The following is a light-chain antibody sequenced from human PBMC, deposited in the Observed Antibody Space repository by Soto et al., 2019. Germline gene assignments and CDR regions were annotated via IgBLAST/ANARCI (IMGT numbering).Light chain of an antibody. CDR3: MQSLQGRT. V-gene: IGKV2-28*01. Sequence: DIVVTQSPVSLPVTPGEPASMSCRTSQSLLHSNGNIYLDWYLQKPGQSPQLLIYMGSNRASGVPDRFSGSGSGTDLTLKISRVEAEDVGVYYCMQSLQGRTFGGGTKVDIK. J-gene: IGKJ4*01. CDR2: MGS. CDR1: QSLLHSNGNIY.